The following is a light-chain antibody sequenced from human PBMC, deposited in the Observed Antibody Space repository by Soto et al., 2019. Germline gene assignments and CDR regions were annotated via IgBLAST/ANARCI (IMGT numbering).Light chain of an antibody. J-gene: IGKJ4*01. CDR1: QSVLYSSNNKNQ. V-gene: IGKV4-1*01. CDR2: WAS. CDR3: QQYYSTPLT. Sequence: DIVMTQSPDSLAVSLGERATINCKSSQSVLYSSNNKNQLAWYQQKPGQPPKLLVYWASTRESGVPDRFSGSGSGTDFTLTISRLQAEDVAVYYCQQYYSTPLTFGGGTQVEIK.